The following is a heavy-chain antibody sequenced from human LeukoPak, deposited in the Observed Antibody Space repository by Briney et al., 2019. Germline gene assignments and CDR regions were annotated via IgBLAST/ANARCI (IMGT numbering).Heavy chain of an antibody. D-gene: IGHD6-13*01. CDR1: GYTFTGYY. V-gene: IGHV1-2*02. CDR3: GRAAAAPKKNWFDP. J-gene: IGHJ5*02. Sequence: GASVKLSCTASGYTFTGYYMHWTRQAPRQGLEWMGWINPNSGGTNYAQKFQGRVTMTWDTSISTAYMVMSRLRSDDAAVYYCGRAAAAPKKNWFDPWGQGTLVTVSS. CDR2: INPNSGGT.